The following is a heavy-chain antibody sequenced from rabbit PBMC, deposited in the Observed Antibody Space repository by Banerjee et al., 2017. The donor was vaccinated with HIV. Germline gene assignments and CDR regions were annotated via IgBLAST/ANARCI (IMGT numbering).Heavy chain of an antibody. V-gene: IGHV1S7*01. D-gene: IGHD3-3*01. CDR2: IDPLFRST. CDR1: GFDFSSDY. Sequence: QSLEESGGDLVKPGASLTLTCTASGFDFSSDYMSWVRQAPGKGLEWIGYIDPLFRSTYYATWVNGRFTISSHNAQNTLYLQLNSLTAADTATYFCARGLVAGVLDLWGPGDPGHRL. J-gene: IGHJ4*01. CDR3: ARGLVAGVLDL.